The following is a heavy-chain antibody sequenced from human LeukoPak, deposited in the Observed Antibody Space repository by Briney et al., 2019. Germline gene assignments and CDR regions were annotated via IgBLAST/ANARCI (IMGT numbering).Heavy chain of an antibody. CDR2: INHSGST. J-gene: IGHJ5*02. CDR3: ARGSITMVRGVIFTGWFDP. CDR1: GGSFSGYY. V-gene: IGHV4-34*01. D-gene: IGHD3-10*01. Sequence: ASETLSLTCAVYGGSFSGYYWSWNRQPPGKGLEWIGEINHSGSTNYNPSLKSRVTISVDTSKNQFSLKLSSVTAADTAVYYCARGSITMVRGVIFTGWFDPWGQGTLVTVSS.